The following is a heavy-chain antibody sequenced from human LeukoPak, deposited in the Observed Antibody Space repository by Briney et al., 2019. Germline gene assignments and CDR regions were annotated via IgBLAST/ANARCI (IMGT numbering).Heavy chain of an antibody. D-gene: IGHD4-17*01. CDR2: INHSGST. V-gene: IGHV4-34*01. J-gene: IGHJ4*02. Sequence: SETLSLTCAVYGGSFSGYYWSWIRQPPGKGLEWIGEINHSGSTNYNPSLKSRVTISVDTSKNQFSLKLSSVTAADTAVYCCARRGTVTQVFDYWGQGTLVTVSS. CDR3: ARRGTVTQVFDY. CDR1: GGSFSGYY.